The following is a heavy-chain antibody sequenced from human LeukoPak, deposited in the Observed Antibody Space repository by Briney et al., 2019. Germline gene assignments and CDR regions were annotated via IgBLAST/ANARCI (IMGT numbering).Heavy chain of an antibody. CDR3: ARDSSPVAGMGRF. J-gene: IGHJ4*02. CDR2: IYTYNGNA. D-gene: IGHD6-19*01. Sequence: ASVKVPCKASGYTFTTYGISWVRQAPGQGLEWMGWIYTYNGNANYAQKFQGRVTLTSDTSTTTAYMELRSLTSDDTAVYYCARDSSPVAGMGRFWGQGTLVTVSS. V-gene: IGHV1-18*01. CDR1: GYTFTTYG.